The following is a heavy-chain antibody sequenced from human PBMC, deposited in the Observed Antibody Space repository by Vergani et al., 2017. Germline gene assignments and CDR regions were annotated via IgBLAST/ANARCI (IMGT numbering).Heavy chain of an antibody. D-gene: IGHD6-13*01. CDR3: ARDRVLRGYSSSWSEYYFDY. V-gene: IGHV3-11*06. Sequence: QVQLVESGGGLVKPGGSLRLSCAASGFTFSDYYMSWIRPAPGKGLEWVSYISSSSSYTNYADSVKGRFTISRENAKNSLYLQMNSLRAEDTAVYYCARDRVLRGYSSSWSEYYFDYWGQGTLVTVSS. J-gene: IGHJ4*02. CDR2: ISSSSSYT. CDR1: GFTFSDYY.